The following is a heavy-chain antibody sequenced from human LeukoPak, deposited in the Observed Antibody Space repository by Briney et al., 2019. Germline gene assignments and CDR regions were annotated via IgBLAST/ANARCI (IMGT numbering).Heavy chain of an antibody. CDR2: IYFSGST. Sequence: SETLSLTCTVSGGSISSYYWSWIRQPPRKGLEWIGYIYFSGSTNSNPSPKSRVTISVDTSKNQFSLKLSSVTAADTAIFYCARGNGGYAVYWGEGTLVTVSS. CDR1: GGSISSYY. J-gene: IGHJ4*02. D-gene: IGHD5-12*01. V-gene: IGHV4-59*01. CDR3: ARGNGGYAVY.